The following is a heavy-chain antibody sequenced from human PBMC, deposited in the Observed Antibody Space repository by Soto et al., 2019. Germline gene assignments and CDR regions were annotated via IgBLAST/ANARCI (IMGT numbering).Heavy chain of an antibody. CDR3: ARRYGGNFDY. J-gene: IGHJ4*02. V-gene: IGHV4-59*07. CDR2: IYYSGST. Sequence: PSDTLSLTCTVSGCSISSYYWSWIRQPPGKGLEWIGYIYYSGSTNYNPSLKSRVTISVDTSKNQFSLKLSSVTAADTAVYYCARRYGGNFDYWGQGTLVTVSS. CDR1: GCSISSYY. D-gene: IGHD3-16*01.